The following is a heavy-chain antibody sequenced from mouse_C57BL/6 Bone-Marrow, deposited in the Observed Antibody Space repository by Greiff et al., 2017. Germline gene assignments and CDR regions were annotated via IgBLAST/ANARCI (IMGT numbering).Heavy chain of an antibody. J-gene: IGHJ3*01. CDR1: GYAFTNYL. V-gene: IGHV1-54*01. CDR3: ATGRARAWFAY. D-gene: IGHD3-3*01. CDR2: LNPGSGGT. Sequence: QVQLQQSGAELVRPGTSVKVSCKASGYAFTNYLIEWVKQRPGQGLEWIGVLNPGSGGTNYNEKFKGKATLTADKSSSTAYMQLSSLPAEDSAVYFCATGRARAWFAYWGQGTLVTVSA.